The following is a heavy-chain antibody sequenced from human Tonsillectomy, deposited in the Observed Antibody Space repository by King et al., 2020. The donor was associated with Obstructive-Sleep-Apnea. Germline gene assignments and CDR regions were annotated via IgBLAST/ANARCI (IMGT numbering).Heavy chain of an antibody. V-gene: IGHV5-10-1*01. Sequence: QLVQSGAEVKKPGESLRISCKGSGYSFTTYWISWVRQMPGKSLEWMGRIDPIDTYTNYSPSFRGHVSISAAKSISTAYLQWSSLKASDTAMYYCARGGAAAGTSDFEFWGQGTLVTVSS. CDR3: ARGGAAAGTSDFEF. J-gene: IGHJ4*02. CDR2: IDPIDTYT. D-gene: IGHD6-13*01. CDR1: GYSFTTYW.